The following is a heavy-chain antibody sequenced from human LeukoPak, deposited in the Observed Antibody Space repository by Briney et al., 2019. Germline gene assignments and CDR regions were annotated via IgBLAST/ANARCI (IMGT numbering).Heavy chain of an antibody. CDR1: GGSISSGSYY. J-gene: IGHJ4*02. D-gene: IGHD3-3*01. Sequence: NPSETLSLTCTVSGGSISSGSYYWSWIRQPAGKGLEWIGRIYTSGSTNYNPSLKSRVTISLDTSKNQFSLKLSSVTAADTAVYYCARGGEWFIFDFWGQGTLVSVSS. CDR2: IYTSGST. CDR3: ARGGEWFIFDF. V-gene: IGHV4-61*02.